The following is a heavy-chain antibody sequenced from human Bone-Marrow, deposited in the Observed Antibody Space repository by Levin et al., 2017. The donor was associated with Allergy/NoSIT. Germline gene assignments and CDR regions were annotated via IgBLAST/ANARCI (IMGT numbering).Heavy chain of an antibody. CDR3: ARHKDYGGNGYYYYGMDV. V-gene: IGHV3-9*01. J-gene: IGHJ6*02. CDR2: VSWNSGTI. CDR1: GFTFTDYA. D-gene: IGHD4-23*01. Sequence: GGSLRLSCAASGFTFTDYAIHWIRQAPGRGLEWVSGVSWNSGTIGYADSVKGRFTISRDNAKNSLYLQMNSLRTDDTALYFCARHKDYGGNGYYYYGMDVWGQGTTVTVSS.